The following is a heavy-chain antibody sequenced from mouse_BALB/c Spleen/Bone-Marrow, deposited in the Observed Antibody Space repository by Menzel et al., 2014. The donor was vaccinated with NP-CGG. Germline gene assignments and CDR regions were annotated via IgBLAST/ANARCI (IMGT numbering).Heavy chain of an antibody. D-gene: IGHD1-1*01. V-gene: IGHV1-80*01. Sequence: QVQLQQPGAELVRPGSSVKISCKASGYTFSNYWMNWMKRRPGQGLEWIGQIYPGDGDTNYIGKFTGKATLTADKSSSTAYMQLSSLTSEDSAVYFCASRGDYSYAMDYWGQGTSVTVSS. CDR3: ASRGDYSYAMDY. J-gene: IGHJ4*01. CDR2: IYPGDGDT. CDR1: GYTFSNYW.